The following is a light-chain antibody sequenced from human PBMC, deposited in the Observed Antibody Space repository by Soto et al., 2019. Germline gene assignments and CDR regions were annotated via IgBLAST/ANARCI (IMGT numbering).Light chain of an antibody. V-gene: IGKV3-20*01. CDR3: QQYGSSPPT. Sequence: EIVLTQSPGTLSLSPGERATLSCRASQSVSSSYLAWYRQKPGQAPRLLIYGASSRATGIPDRVSGSGSGTDFTLTISRLEPEDFAVYYCQQYGSSPPTFGQGTKLQIK. CDR1: QSVSSSY. CDR2: GAS. J-gene: IGKJ2*01.